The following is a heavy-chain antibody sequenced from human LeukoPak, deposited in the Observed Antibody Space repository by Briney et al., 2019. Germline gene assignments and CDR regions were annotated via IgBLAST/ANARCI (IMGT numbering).Heavy chain of an antibody. Sequence: PGGSLRLSCAASGFTLSSHWMSWVRQAPGKGLEWVANIKQDGSEKYYVDSVKGRFTISRDNAKNSLYLQMNSLRAEDTAVYFCARVADQQLPTDWGQGTLVSVSS. V-gene: IGHV3-7*01. D-gene: IGHD6-13*01. CDR2: IKQDGSEK. CDR3: ARVADQQLPTD. CDR1: GFTLSSHW. J-gene: IGHJ4*02.